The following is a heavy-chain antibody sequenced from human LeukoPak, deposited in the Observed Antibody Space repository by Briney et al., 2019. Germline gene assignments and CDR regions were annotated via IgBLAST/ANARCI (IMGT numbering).Heavy chain of an antibody. D-gene: IGHD3-16*02. CDR2: INWNGGGT. V-gene: IGHV3-20*04. J-gene: IGHJ4*02. Sequence: GGSLRVSCAASGFTFDDFGMTWVRQAPGKGLEWVSGINWNGGGTGYADSVKGRFTISRDNAKKILYLQMNSLRVEDTAVDYCARWELSGRVMERLSWIDHWGQGALVTVSS. CDR3: ARWELSGRVMERLSWIDH. CDR1: GFTFDDFG.